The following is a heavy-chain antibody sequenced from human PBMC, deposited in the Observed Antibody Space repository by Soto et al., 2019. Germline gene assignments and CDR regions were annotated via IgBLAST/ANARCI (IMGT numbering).Heavy chain of an antibody. CDR1: GGTFSSYT. V-gene: IGHV1-69*02. CDR2: IIPILGIA. Sequence: SVKVSCKASGGTFSSYTISWVRQAPGQGLEWMGRIIPILGIANYAQKFQGRVTITADKSTSTAYMELSSLRSEDTAVYYCARRFRGDSFDYWGQGTLVTVSS. CDR3: ARRFRGDSFDY. J-gene: IGHJ4*02. D-gene: IGHD3-10*01.